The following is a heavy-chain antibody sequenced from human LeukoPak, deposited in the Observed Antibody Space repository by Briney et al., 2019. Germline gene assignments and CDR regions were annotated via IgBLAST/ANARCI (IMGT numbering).Heavy chain of an antibody. J-gene: IGHJ4*02. CDR3: AREYYYDETPDY. V-gene: IGHV1-3*04. Sequence: ASVKVSCKASGYTFTDYAIHWVRQAPGQRLEWMGWINTGNGNTKYSQKFQDRVTLIRDTSASTVYMELSSLRPEDTAVYYCAREYYYDETPDYWGQGTLVTVSS. CDR2: INTGNGNT. CDR1: GYTFTDYA. D-gene: IGHD3-22*01.